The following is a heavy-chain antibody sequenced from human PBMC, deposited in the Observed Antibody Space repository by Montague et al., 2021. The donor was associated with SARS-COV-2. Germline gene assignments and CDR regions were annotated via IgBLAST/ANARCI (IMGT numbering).Heavy chain of an antibody. D-gene: IGHD4-17*01. V-gene: IGHV4-61*08. Sequence: SETLSLTCTVSGGSVNSGGYYWSWIRQPPGKGLEWIGNIYYSGTTNYNPSLKSRVTISVATSKNQFSLKLSSVAAAATAVYYCARDGTADDYDDSETAGYSCYYGMDVWGQGTTVTVSS. CDR1: GGSVNSGGYY. J-gene: IGHJ6*02. CDR2: IYYSGTT. CDR3: ARDGTADDYDDSETAGYSCYYGMDV.